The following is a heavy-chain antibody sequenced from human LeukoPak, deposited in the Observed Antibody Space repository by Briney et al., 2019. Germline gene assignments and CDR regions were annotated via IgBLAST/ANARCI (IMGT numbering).Heavy chain of an antibody. CDR2: INWNGDST. V-gene: IGHV3-20*04. J-gene: IGHJ4*02. CDR3: ARVGWSTESYYFDY. Sequence: GGSLRLSCAASGFTFDDYGMSWVRQAPGKGLEWVSAINWNGDSTGYADSVKGRFTISRDNVKNSLYLQMSSLRAEDTALYYCARVGWSTESYYFDYWGQGTLVTVSS. CDR1: GFTFDDYG. D-gene: IGHD2-15*01.